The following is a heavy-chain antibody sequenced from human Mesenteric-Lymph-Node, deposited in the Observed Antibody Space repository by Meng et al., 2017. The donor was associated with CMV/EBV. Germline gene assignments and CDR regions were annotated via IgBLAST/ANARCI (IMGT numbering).Heavy chain of an antibody. CDR2: LNPNSGGT. Sequence: GGSLRLSCVASGYTFTDYYMHWVRQAPGQGLEWMGWLNPNSGGTNSAQKFQGRVAMTRDTSISTAYMELSSLTFDDTAVYYCARVGFSLAAAGTGGGFDPWGQGTLVTVSS. V-gene: IGHV1-2*02. D-gene: IGHD6-13*01. CDR1: GYTFTDYY. J-gene: IGHJ5*02. CDR3: ARVGFSLAAAGTGGGFDP.